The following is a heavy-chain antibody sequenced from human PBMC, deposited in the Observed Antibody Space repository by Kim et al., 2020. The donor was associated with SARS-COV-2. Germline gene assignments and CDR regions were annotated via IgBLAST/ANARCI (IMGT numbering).Heavy chain of an antibody. V-gene: IGHV3-30*18. Sequence: GGSLRLSCAASGFTFSSYGMHWVRQAPGKGLEWVAVISYDGSNKYYADSVKGRFTISRDNSKNTLYLQMNSLRAEDTAVYYCAKGSDYGDYNFDYWGQGT. CDR2: ISYDGSNK. CDR3: AKGSDYGDYNFDY. CDR1: GFTFSSYG. J-gene: IGHJ4*02. D-gene: IGHD4-17*01.